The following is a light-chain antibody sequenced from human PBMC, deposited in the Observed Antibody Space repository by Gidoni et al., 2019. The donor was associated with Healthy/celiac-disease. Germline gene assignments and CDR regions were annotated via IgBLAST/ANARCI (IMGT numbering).Light chain of an antibody. CDR1: QSISSY. J-gene: IGKJ1*01. CDR3: QQSDSTLGT. Sequence: DIQMPQSPSSLSASVGDRVTITCRASQSISSYLNWYQQKPGKAPKLLIYAASSLQSGVPSRFSGSGSGTDFTLTISSLQPEDFATYYCQQSDSTLGTFGQGTKVEIK. V-gene: IGKV1-39*01. CDR2: AAS.